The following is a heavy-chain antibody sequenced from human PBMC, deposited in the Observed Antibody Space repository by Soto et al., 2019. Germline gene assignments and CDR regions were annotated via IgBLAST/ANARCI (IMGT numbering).Heavy chain of an antibody. CDR1: GGSFSGYY. V-gene: IGHV4-34*01. J-gene: IGHJ4*02. CDR2: INHSGST. D-gene: IGHD4-17*01. CDR3: ARGPSYPGQHDYGDYDSSY. Sequence: SETLSLTCAVYGGSFSGYYWSWIRQPPGKGLEWIGEINHSGSTNYNPSLKSRVTISVDTSKNQFSLKLSSVTAADTAVYYCARGPSYPGQHDYGDYDSSYWGQGTLVTVSS.